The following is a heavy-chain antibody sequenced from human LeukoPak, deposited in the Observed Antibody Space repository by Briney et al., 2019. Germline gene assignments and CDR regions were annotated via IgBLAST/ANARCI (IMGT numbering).Heavy chain of an antibody. CDR1: GFTFSSCS. J-gene: IGHJ6*03. V-gene: IGHV3-21*01. CDR3: ARDGRATWVYYYYYMDV. CDR2: ISSSSSYI. Sequence: GGSLRLSCAASGFTFSSCSMNWVRQAPGKGLEWVSSISSSSSYIYYADSVKGRFTISRDNAKNSLYLQMNSLRAEDTAVYYCARDGRATWVYYYYYMDVWGKGTTVTISS. D-gene: IGHD5-12*01.